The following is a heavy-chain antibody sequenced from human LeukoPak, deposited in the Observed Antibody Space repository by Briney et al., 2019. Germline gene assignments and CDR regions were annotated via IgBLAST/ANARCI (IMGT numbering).Heavy chain of an antibody. V-gene: IGHV1-2*02. J-gene: IGHJ6*02. D-gene: IGHD3-10*01. CDR3: AGGARKMGLLWFGEFPLYGMDV. CDR1: GYTFTGYY. CDR2: INPNSGGT. Sequence: ASVKVSCKASGYTFTGYYMHLVRQAPGQGLEWMGWINPNSGGTNYAQTFQGRVTMTRDTSISTAYMELSRLRSDDTAVYYCAGGARKMGLLWFGEFPLYGMDVWGQGTTVTVSS.